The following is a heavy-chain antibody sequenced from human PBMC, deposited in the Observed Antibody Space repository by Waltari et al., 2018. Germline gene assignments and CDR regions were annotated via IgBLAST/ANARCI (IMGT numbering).Heavy chain of an antibody. J-gene: IGHJ4*02. CDR1: EGSFSAFF. Sequence: VRLDQWGTELVEPWETLSLTCAVYEGSFSAFFWSGVRQAPGKGLEWSGESNHGVKTDYNPSLKSRLFMSVDPSKNQFSLMLSSVTAADTAVYYCVRSHCIGDSCFRYFDSWGQGTLVTVSS. CDR2: SNHGVKT. CDR3: VRSHCIGDSCFRYFDS. V-gene: IGHV4-34*01. D-gene: IGHD2-15*01.